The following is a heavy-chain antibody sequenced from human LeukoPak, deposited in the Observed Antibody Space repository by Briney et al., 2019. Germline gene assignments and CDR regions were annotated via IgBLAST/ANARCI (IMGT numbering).Heavy chain of an antibody. Sequence: PGESLKISCKGSGYSFTSYWIGWVRQMPGKGLEWMGIIYPGDSDTRYSPSFQGQVTISVDKSFSTAYLQLSSLKASDTAMYYCARAYYVDSSGYFPFDNWGQGTLVTVSS. D-gene: IGHD3-22*01. CDR1: GYSFTSYW. CDR2: IYPGDSDT. V-gene: IGHV5-51*01. J-gene: IGHJ4*02. CDR3: ARAYYVDSSGYFPFDN.